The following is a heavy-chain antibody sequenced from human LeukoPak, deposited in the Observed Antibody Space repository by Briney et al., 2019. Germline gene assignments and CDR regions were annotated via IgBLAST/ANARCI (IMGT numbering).Heavy chain of an antibody. J-gene: IGHJ4*02. CDR3: AKGRWGTAMWGLDY. CDR2: IYSGDST. D-gene: IGHD2-21*02. Sequence: PGGSLRLSCAASGFTGSSNYMSWLRPAPGKGREWGSVIYSGDSTYYADSVTGRFTISRDTSTSTLYLQMNSLRAEDTAVYYCAKGRWGTAMWGLDYWGQGTLVTVSS. CDR1: GFTGSSNY. V-gene: IGHV3-66*01.